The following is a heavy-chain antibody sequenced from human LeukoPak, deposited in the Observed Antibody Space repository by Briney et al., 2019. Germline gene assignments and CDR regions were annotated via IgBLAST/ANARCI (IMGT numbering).Heavy chain of an antibody. CDR1: GFTFSSYG. Sequence: HPGGSLRLSCAASGFTFSSYGMHWVRQAPGKGLEWVAVISYDGSNKYYADSVKGRFTISRDNSKNTLYLQMNSLRAEDTAVYYCAKGGPGYCSGGSCYLDAFDIWGQGTMVTVSS. D-gene: IGHD2-15*01. V-gene: IGHV3-30*18. J-gene: IGHJ3*02. CDR3: AKGGPGYCSGGSCYLDAFDI. CDR2: ISYDGSNK.